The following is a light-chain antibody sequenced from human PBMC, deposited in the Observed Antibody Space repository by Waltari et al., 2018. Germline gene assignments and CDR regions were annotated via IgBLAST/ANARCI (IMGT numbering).Light chain of an antibody. V-gene: IGKV4-1*01. J-gene: IGKJ1*01. CDR3: QQYDSTFWT. CDR1: QSVFYSSNNQNY. CDR2: WSS. Sequence: DIVITQSQDSLDVYLGERATINCKSSQSVFYSSNNQNYLAWYQQKPGQSPRLLIYWSSIRESGVPDRFSGSGSGTDFTLTINSLQAEDVAFYYCQQYDSTFWTVGQGTKVEIK.